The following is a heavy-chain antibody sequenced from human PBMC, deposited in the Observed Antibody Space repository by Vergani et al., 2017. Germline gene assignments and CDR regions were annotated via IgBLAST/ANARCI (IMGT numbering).Heavy chain of an antibody. CDR3: ASFCSSTSCFYFDY. CDR1: GGTFSSYT. V-gene: IGHV1-69*02. CDR2: IIPILGIA. Sequence: QVQLVQSGAEVKKPGSSVKVSCKASGGTFSSYTISWVRQAPGQGLGWMGRIIPILGIANYAQKFQGRVTITADKSTSTAYMELSSLRSEDTAVYYCASFCSSTSCFYFDYWGQGTLVTVSS. J-gene: IGHJ4*02. D-gene: IGHD2-2*01.